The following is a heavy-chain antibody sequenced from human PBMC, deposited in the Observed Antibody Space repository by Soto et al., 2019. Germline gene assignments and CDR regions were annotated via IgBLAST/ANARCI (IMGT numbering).Heavy chain of an antibody. CDR2: ISNSGSNT. CDR1: GFTFSSHA. CDR3: AKRFTLFGEVKLPPDFDH. V-gene: IGHV3-23*01. J-gene: IGHJ4*02. Sequence: EVQLLESGGGLVQPEWSLRLSCAASGFTFSSHAINWVCQAPGKGLEWVSAISNSGSNTYYTDSVKGRFTISRDNSKKILYPRMYSLRVEDTAIDSSAKRFTLFGEVKLPPDFDHWGQGTLVTVSS. D-gene: IGHD3-3*01.